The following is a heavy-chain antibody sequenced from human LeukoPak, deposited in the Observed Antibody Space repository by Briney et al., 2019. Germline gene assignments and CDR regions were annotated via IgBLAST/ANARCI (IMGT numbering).Heavy chain of an antibody. CDR2: IYYSGST. Sequence: SETLSLTCTVSGGSISSGGYYWSWIRQHPGKGLEWIGYIYYSGSTYYNPSLKSRVTISVDTSKNQFSLKLSSVTAADTAVYYCARARDYEDAFDIWGQGTMVTVSS. D-gene: IGHD4-17*01. J-gene: IGHJ3*02. V-gene: IGHV4-31*03. CDR1: GGSISSGGYY. CDR3: ARARDYEDAFDI.